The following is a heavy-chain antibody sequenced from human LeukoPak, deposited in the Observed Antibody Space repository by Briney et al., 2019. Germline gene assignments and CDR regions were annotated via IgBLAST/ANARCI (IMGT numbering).Heavy chain of an antibody. Sequence: ASVKVSCKASGYTFTGYYMHWVRQAPGQGLEWMGWINPNSGGTNYAQKFQGRVTMTRNTSISTAYMELSSLRSEDTAVYYCARGRFRYSGYHDYWGQGTLVTVSS. CDR1: GYTFTGYY. D-gene: IGHD1-26*01. CDR2: INPNSGGT. V-gene: IGHV1-2*02. CDR3: ARGRFRYSGYHDY. J-gene: IGHJ4*02.